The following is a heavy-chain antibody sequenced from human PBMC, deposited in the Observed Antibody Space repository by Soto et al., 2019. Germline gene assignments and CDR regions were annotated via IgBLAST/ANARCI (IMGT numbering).Heavy chain of an antibody. Sequence: QVQLVQSGAEVKKPGASVTVSCKASGYTFTSYAMHWVRQAPGQRLEWMGWINAGNGNTKYSQKFQGRVTITRDTSASTAYMELSSLRSEDTAVYYCAREGSGSYPWDWFDPWGQGTLVTVSS. CDR1: GYTFTSYA. CDR3: AREGSGSYPWDWFDP. D-gene: IGHD1-26*01. J-gene: IGHJ5*02. CDR2: INAGNGNT. V-gene: IGHV1-3*01.